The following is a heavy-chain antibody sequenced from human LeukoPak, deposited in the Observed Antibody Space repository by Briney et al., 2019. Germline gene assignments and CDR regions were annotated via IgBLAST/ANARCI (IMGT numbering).Heavy chain of an antibody. CDR1: GYTFTSYG. J-gene: IGHJ4*02. V-gene: IGHV1-18*01. CDR2: ISVYNGNI. CDR3: ARDRSIAARFRDLYYFDY. D-gene: IGHD6-6*01. Sequence: GASVKVSCKASGYTFTSYGISWVRQAPGQGLEWMGWISVYNGNIHYAQKLQGRVTMTTDTSTSTAYMELRSLRSDDTAVYYCARDRSIAARFRDLYYFDYWGQGTLVTVSS.